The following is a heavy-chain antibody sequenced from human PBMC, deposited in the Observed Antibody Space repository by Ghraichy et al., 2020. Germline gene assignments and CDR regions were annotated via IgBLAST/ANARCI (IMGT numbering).Heavy chain of an antibody. D-gene: IGHD5-18*01. Sequence: SVKVSCKASGGTFSSYAISWVRQAPGQGLEWMGGIIPIFGTANYAQKFQGRVTITADESTSTAYMELSRLRSEDTAVYYCARVVSAAMVSGWFDPWGQGTLVTVSS. CDR3: ARVVSAAMVSGWFDP. CDR2: IIPIFGTA. CDR1: GGTFSSYA. J-gene: IGHJ5*02. V-gene: IGHV1-69*13.